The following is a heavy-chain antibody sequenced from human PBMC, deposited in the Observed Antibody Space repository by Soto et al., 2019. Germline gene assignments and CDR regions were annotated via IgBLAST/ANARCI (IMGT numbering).Heavy chain of an antibody. Sequence: PSETLSLTCAFSGGSISGGYYSWSWLRQPPGKGLEWIGFIYNRGTTYYNSTLKSRATISADRSKNHFFLNLTSVTAADTAVYYCATYRKFFQIWGQGTKVTVSS. CDR3: ATYRKFFQI. CDR2: IYNRGTT. CDR1: GGSISGGYYS. V-gene: IGHV4-30-2*01. J-gene: IGHJ3*02.